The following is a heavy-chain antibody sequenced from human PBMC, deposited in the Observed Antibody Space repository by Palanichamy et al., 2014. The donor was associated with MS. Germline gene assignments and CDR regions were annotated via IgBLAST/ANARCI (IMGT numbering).Heavy chain of an antibody. CDR3: SRAVRNQLLSEY. J-gene: IGHJ4*02. V-gene: IGHV1-8*01. CDR2: MNPISGNT. Sequence: QVQLVQSGAEVKRPGDSVKVPCKASGYTFTTYDITWVRQATGQGLEWMGWMNPISGNTNYAQKFQGRVTMTSDTSINTAYMEVSDLRSEDTAVYFCSRAVRNQLLSEYWGQGFPVIVSS. CDR1: GYTFTTYD. D-gene: IGHD2-2*01.